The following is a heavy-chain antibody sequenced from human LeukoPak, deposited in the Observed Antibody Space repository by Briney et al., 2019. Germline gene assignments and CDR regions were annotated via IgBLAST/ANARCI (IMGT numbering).Heavy chain of an antibody. Sequence: GGSLRLSCAASGFTFSSYSMNWVRQAPGRGLEWVSYISSSSSTIYYADSVKGRFTISRDNAKNSLYLQMNSLRAEDTAVYYCARDSVATSPLTTHGTYYYGMDVWGQGTTVTVSS. V-gene: IGHV3-48*04. CDR2: ISSSSSTI. CDR1: GFTFSSYS. CDR3: ARDSVATSPLTTHGTYYYGMDV. D-gene: IGHD5/OR15-5a*01. J-gene: IGHJ6*02.